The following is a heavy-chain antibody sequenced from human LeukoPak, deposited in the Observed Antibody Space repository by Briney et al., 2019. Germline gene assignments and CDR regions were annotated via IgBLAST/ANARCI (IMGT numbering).Heavy chain of an antibody. Sequence: ASVKVSCKVSGYTLTELSMHWVRQAPGKGLEWMGGFDPEDGETIYAQKFQGRVTMTEGTSTDTAYMELSSLRSEDTAVYYCATALAAADPYYFDYWGQGTLVTVSS. V-gene: IGHV1-24*01. CDR2: FDPEDGET. D-gene: IGHD6-25*01. CDR1: GYTLTELS. CDR3: ATALAAADPYYFDY. J-gene: IGHJ4*02.